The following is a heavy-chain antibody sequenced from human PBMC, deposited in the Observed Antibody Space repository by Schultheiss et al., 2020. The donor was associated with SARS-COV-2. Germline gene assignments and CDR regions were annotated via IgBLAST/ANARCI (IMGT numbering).Heavy chain of an antibody. CDR3: ARAMVRGGNYFYYYGMDV. V-gene: IGHV4-4*07. CDR2: IYTSGST. CDR1: GGSISGYY. Sequence: SETLSLTCTVSGGSISGYYWGWIRQPPGKGLEWIGRIYTSGSTNYNPSLKSRVTMSVDTSKNQFSLKLRSVTAVDTAAYYCARAMVRGGNYFYYYGMDVWGQGTTVTVSS. J-gene: IGHJ6*02. D-gene: IGHD3-10*01.